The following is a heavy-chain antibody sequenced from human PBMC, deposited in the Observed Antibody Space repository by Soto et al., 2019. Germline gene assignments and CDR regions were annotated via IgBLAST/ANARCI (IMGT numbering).Heavy chain of an antibody. J-gene: IGHJ5*02. V-gene: IGHV3-23*01. D-gene: IGHD4-4*01. CDR2: ISGSGGST. CDR3: AREYSMAFRRRRFDP. Sequence: PGGSLRLSCAASGFTFSSYALSWVRQAPGKGLEWVSAISGSGGSTYYADSVKGRFTISRDNSKNSLYLQMNSRRAEDTAVYYCAREYSMAFRRRRFDPWGQGTLVTVSS. CDR1: GFTFSSYA.